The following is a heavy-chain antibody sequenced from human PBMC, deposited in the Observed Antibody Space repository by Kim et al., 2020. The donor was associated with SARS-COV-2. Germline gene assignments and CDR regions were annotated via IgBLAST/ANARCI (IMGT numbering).Heavy chain of an antibody. Sequence: SVKVSCKASGGTFSSYAISWVRQAPGQGLEWMGGIIPIFGTANYAQKFQGRVTITADESTSTAYMELSSLRSEDTAVYYCARGAGGRDGYNHYYYYYGMDVWGQGTTVTVSS. CDR2: IIPIFGTA. J-gene: IGHJ6*02. CDR3: ARGAGGRDGYNHYYYYYGMDV. CDR1: GGTFSSYA. D-gene: IGHD2-15*01. V-gene: IGHV1-69*13.